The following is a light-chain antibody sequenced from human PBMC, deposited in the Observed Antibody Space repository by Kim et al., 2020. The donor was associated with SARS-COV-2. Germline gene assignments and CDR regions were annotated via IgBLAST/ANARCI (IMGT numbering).Light chain of an antibody. Sequence: PGERVARSCRASQSVSNKLAWYQQKPGQAPRHLIYGASTRATGIPARFSGSGSGTEFTLTISSLQSEDFAVYYCQQYNNWPPLTFGGGTKVDIK. V-gene: IGKV3-15*01. J-gene: IGKJ4*01. CDR1: QSVSNK. CDR2: GAS. CDR3: QQYNNWPPLT.